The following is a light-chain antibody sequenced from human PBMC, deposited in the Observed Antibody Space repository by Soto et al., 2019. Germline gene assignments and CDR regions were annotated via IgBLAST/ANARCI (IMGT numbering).Light chain of an antibody. J-gene: IGKJ1*01. CDR3: LQDYSAPWT. CDR2: AAQ. V-gene: IGKV1-6*01. CDR1: QDISNN. Sequence: AVQVTQSPPSLSASVGDSVTISCRASQDISNNLGWYQQKPGKSPNLLISAAQSLQSGVPSRFSASGSGTDFTLTISSLQPEDFATYYCLQDYSAPWTFGRGTKVEVK.